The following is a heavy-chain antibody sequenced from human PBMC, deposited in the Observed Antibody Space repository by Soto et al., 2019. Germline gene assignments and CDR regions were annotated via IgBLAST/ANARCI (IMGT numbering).Heavy chain of an antibody. CDR1: GYTFTSYY. CDR2: INPSGGST. Sequence: ASVKVSCKASGYTFTSYYMHWVRQAPGQGLEWMGIINPSGGSTSYAQKFQGRVTMTRNTSISTAYMELSSLRSEDTAVYYCARYIAAAGSVAFDIWGQGTMVTVS. V-gene: IGHV1-46*01. CDR3: ARYIAAAGSVAFDI. D-gene: IGHD6-13*01. J-gene: IGHJ3*02.